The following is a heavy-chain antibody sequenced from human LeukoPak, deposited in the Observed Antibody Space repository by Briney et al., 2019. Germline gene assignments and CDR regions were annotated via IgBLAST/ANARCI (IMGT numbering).Heavy chain of an antibody. CDR3: ARDLTLRCYSNSACWFDP. CDR2: IYHSGST. D-gene: IGHD4-11*01. Sequence: SETLSLTCTVSGYSISSGYYWGWIRQPPGKGLEWIGSIYHSGSTYYNPSLKSRVTISVDKSKNQFSLKLSSVTAADTAVYYCARDLTLRCYSNSACWFDPWGQGTLVTVSS. V-gene: IGHV4-38-2*02. J-gene: IGHJ5*02. CDR1: GYSISSGYY.